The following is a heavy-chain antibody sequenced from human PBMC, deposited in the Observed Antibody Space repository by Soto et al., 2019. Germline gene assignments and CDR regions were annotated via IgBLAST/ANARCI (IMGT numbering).Heavy chain of an antibody. D-gene: IGHD3-10*01. J-gene: IGHJ6*03. Sequence: GGSLRLSCAASGFTFSNAWMSWVRQAPGKRREWVGRIKSKTDGGTTDYAAPVKGRFTISRDDSKNTQYQQMNSMKTEDKEENYCTSGAYDGSGRYYYNYNYCYCMAVGGKGTTVTVSS. CDR3: TSGAYDGSGRYYYNYNYCYCMAV. V-gene: IGHV3-15*01. CDR1: GFTFSNAW. CDR2: IKSKTDGGTT.